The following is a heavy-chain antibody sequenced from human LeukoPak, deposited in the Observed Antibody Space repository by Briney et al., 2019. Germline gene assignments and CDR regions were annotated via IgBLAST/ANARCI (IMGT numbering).Heavy chain of an antibody. Sequence: PGGSLRLSCAASGFTFDDYAIHWVRQAPGKGLEWVSLISGDGGKTYYADSVKGRFTISRDNSKNSLYLQMNSLRTEDTALYYCAKDITPPGSTSFTYYGMDVWGQGTTVTVSS. J-gene: IGHJ6*02. CDR3: AKDITPPGSTSFTYYGMDV. CDR1: GFTFDDYA. CDR2: ISGDGGKT. D-gene: IGHD2-2*01. V-gene: IGHV3-43*02.